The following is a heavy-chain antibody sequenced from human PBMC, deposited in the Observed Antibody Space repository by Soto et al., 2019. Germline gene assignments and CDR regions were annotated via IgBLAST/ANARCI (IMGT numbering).Heavy chain of an antibody. CDR3: ARVLRGFGEGGPNYYGMDV. CDR2: IYSGGST. V-gene: IGHV3-53*01. D-gene: IGHD3-10*01. Sequence: HPGGSLRLSCAASGFTVSSNYMSWVRQAPGKGLEWVSVIYSGGSTYYADSVKGRFTISRDNSKNTLYLQMNSLRAEDTAVYYCARVLRGFGEGGPNYYGMDVWGQGTTVTVSS. J-gene: IGHJ6*02. CDR1: GFTVSSNY.